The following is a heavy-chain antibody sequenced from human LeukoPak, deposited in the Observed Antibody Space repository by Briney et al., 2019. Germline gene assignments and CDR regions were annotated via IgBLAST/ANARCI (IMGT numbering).Heavy chain of an antibody. Sequence: GGSLRIYCAASGITISNHGMSWVRQAPGKGLEWVSGISGSGGNTHYADSVKGRFTISRDNSKNTLYLQMNSLRAEDTAVYYCAKDVIVVVPAAPLAGWYFDLWGRGTLVTVSS. D-gene: IGHD2-2*01. CDR1: GITISNHG. CDR2: ISGSGGNT. CDR3: AKDVIVVVPAAPLAGWYFDL. J-gene: IGHJ2*01. V-gene: IGHV3-23*01.